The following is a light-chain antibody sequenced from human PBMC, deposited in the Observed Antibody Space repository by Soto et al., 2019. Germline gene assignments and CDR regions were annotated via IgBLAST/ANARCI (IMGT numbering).Light chain of an antibody. CDR2: EVS. J-gene: IGLJ1*01. CDR3: RSLTNSFTYV. Sequence: QSVLTQPASVSGSPGQSVAISCTGTSSDVGAYNYISWYQQHPGKAPKLLLSEVSNRPSGVSDRFSGSKSGNTASLTISGLHAEYEADYYCRSLTNSFTYVFGTGTNLTVL. CDR1: SSDVGAYNY. V-gene: IGLV2-14*01.